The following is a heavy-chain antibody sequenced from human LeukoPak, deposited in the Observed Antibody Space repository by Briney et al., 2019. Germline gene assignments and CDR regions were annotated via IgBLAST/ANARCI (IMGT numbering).Heavy chain of an antibody. CDR3: ARDLNYYDSSGYPAQNWFDP. J-gene: IGHJ5*02. V-gene: IGHV3-21*01. CDR2: ISSSSSYI. D-gene: IGHD3-22*01. Sequence: GGSLRLSCAASGFTFSSYSMNWVRQAPGKGLEWVSYISSSSSYIYYADSVKGRFTISRDNAKNSLYLQMNSLRAEDTAVYYCARDLNYYDSSGYPAQNWFDPWGQGTLVTVSS. CDR1: GFTFSSYS.